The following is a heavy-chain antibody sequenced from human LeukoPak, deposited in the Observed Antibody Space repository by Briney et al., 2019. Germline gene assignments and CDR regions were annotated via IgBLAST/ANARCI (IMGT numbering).Heavy chain of an antibody. CDR2: FKTKSEGGTT. Sequence: KPGGSLRLSCAASGFSFSNALMSWVRQAPGKGLEWVGRFKTKSEGGTTDYAAPVKGRFTISRDDSKNTLYLQMNSLKSEDTAMYYCNTETGSSGPSVFVIWGQGTMVTVSS. CDR1: GFSFSNAL. CDR3: NTETGSSGPSVFVI. V-gene: IGHV3-15*01. J-gene: IGHJ3*02. D-gene: IGHD3-22*01.